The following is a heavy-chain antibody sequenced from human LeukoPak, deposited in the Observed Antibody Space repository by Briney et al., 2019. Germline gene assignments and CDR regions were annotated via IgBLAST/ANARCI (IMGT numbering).Heavy chain of an antibody. D-gene: IGHD3-16*02. CDR2: ISYDGSNK. CDR1: GFTFSNYG. Sequence: GGSLRLSCAASGFTFSNYGMHWVRQAPGGGLEGVAVISYDGSNKYYAESVKGRFTISRDNSKNTLYLQMNSLRAEDRAVFYCAKVSGFKITFGGVIDWGQGTPVTVSS. J-gene: IGHJ4*02. CDR3: AKVSGFKITFGGVID. V-gene: IGHV3-30*18.